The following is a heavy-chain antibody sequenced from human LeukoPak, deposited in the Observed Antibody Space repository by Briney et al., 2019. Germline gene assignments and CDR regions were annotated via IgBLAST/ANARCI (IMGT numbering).Heavy chain of an antibody. CDR1: GFTFSSYG. CDR2: ISSSGSTI. V-gene: IGHV3-48*04. CDR3: ARSPVVVHPDAFDI. Sequence: GGSLRLSCAASGFTFSSYGMTWVRQAPGKGLEWVSYISSSGSTIYYADSVKGRFTISRDNAKNSLYLQMNSLRAEDTAVYYCARSPVVVHPDAFDIWGQGTMVTVSS. D-gene: IGHD2-15*01. J-gene: IGHJ3*02.